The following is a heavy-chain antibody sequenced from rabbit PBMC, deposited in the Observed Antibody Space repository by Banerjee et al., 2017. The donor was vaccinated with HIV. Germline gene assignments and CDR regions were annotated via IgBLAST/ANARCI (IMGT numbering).Heavy chain of an antibody. CDR3: ARHFYGGYVGLYL. Sequence: QEQLEESGGDLVKPEGSLTLTCTASGFSFSNKYVMCWVRQAPGKGLEWIACINTSSGNTVYASWAKGRFTISKTSWTTVTLQMTSLTAADTATYFCARHFYGGYVGLYLWGQGTLVTVS. CDR2: INTSSGNT. CDR1: GFSFSNKYV. J-gene: IGHJ3*01. D-gene: IGHD2-1*01. V-gene: IGHV1S45*01.